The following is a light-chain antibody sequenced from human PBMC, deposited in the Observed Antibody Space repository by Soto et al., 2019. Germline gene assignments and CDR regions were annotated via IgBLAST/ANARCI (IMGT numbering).Light chain of an antibody. Sequence: QSVLTQPASVSGSPGQSITISCTGTSSDIGGYYYVSWYPHHPGKAPKLLIYQVTNRPSRVSNRSSGSKSGNTASLTISGLQADDEADYYCTSYSSSDIFYVFGTGTKVTVL. V-gene: IGLV2-14*01. CDR1: SSDIGGYYY. CDR2: QVT. J-gene: IGLJ1*01. CDR3: TSYSSSDIFYV.